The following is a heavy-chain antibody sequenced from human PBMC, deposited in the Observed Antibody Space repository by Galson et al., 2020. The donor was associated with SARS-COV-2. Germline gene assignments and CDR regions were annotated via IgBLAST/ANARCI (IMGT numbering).Heavy chain of an antibody. CDR2: LHYSGSS. Sequence: SETLSLTCIVSVGPISSNSYYLGWIRQPPGKGLEWIGSLHYSGSSYYNLSLKSRVTISVDKSKNQFSLTLTSVTAADTAVYYCARQDYRDYVERRWFDPWGQGTLVTVSS. CDR3: ARQDYRDYVERRWFDP. V-gene: IGHV4-39*01. CDR1: VGPISSNSYY. J-gene: IGHJ5*02. D-gene: IGHD4-17*01.